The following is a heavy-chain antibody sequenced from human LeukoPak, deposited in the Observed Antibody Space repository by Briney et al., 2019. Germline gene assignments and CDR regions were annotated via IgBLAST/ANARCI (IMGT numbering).Heavy chain of an antibody. D-gene: IGHD2-15*01. CDR2: INHSGST. V-gene: IGHV4-34*01. CDR3: ARDVGGGPFFDY. Sequence: SETLSLTCAVYGGSFSGYYWSWIRQPPGKGLEWIGEINHSGSTNYNPSLKSRVTISLDTSKNQFSLKLSSVTAADTAVYYCARDVGGGPFFDYWGQGTLVTVSS. CDR1: GGSFSGYY. J-gene: IGHJ4*02.